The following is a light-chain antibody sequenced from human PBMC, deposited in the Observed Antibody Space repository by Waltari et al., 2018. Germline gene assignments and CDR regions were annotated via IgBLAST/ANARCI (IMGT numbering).Light chain of an antibody. V-gene: IGKV4-1*01. CDR3: QQYYSTPLT. CDR1: QSVLYSSNNKNY. J-gene: IGKJ4*01. CDR2: WAS. Sequence: DIVMTQSPDSLAVSLGERATINCKSHQSVLYSSNNKNYLAWYQQKPGQPPKLLIYWASTRESGVPDRFSGSGSGTDFTLTISSLQAADVAVYYCQQYYSTPLTFGGGTKVEIK.